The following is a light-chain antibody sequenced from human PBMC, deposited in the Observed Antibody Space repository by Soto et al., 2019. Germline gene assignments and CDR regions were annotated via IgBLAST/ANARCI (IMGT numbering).Light chain of an antibody. Sequence: QSALTQPASVSGSPGQSITISCTGSSTDAGDYNYVAWYQQHPGKAPKVMIYEVSNRPSGVSNRFSGSKSGNTASLTISGLQAEDEADYYCSSYTTSRTWVFGGGTKLTVL. CDR2: EVS. CDR3: SSYTTSRTWV. CDR1: STDAGDYNY. V-gene: IGLV2-14*01. J-gene: IGLJ3*02.